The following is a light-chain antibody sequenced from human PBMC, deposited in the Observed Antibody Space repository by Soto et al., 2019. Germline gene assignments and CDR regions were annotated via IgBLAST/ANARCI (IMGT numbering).Light chain of an antibody. CDR1: KRGGDD. V-gene: IGKV3-15*01. CDR3: KQYDTWPPAT. Sequence: EILMTQSPATLSLSRGXGATLSCWPSKRGGDDFGWNQRQPGQPXRLLLXGASTRATGIQLRLIGSGSGKDFTLNISSLQSEDFAVYYCKQYDTWPPATFGQGTKVDIK. J-gene: IGKJ1*01. CDR2: GAS.